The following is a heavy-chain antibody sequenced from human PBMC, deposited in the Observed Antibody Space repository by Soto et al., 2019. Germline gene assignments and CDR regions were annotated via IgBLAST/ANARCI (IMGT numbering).Heavy chain of an antibody. CDR1: GGSISSGGYS. V-gene: IGHV4-30-2*01. Sequence: QLQLQESGSGLVKPSQTLTLTCAVSGGSISSGGYSWSWIRQPPGKGLEWIGYIYHSGSTYYNPSLKSRVTISVDRSKNQFSLKLSSVTAADTAVYYCAREGYGYSGYFDYWGQGTLVTVSS. D-gene: IGHD5-18*01. J-gene: IGHJ4*02. CDR3: AREGYGYSGYFDY. CDR2: IYHSGST.